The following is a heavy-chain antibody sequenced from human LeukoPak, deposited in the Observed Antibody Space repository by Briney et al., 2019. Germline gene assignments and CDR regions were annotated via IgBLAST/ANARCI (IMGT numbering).Heavy chain of an antibody. D-gene: IGHD3-22*01. CDR2: INHSGST. J-gene: IGHJ4*02. CDR1: GGSFSGYY. V-gene: IGHV4-34*01. Sequence: SETLSLTCAVYGGSFSGYYWSWIRQPPGKGLEWIGEINHSGSTNYNPSLKSRVTISVDTSKNQFSLKLSSVTAADTAVYYCARSYDSSGYYRSYFDYWGQGTLVTVSS. CDR3: ARSYDSSGYYRSYFDY.